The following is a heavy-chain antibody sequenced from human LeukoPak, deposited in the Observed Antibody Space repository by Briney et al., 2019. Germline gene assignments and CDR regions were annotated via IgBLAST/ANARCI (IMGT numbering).Heavy chain of an antibody. CDR2: IYSGDSKT. Sequence: GESLKISCKGSGYSFTSYWIGWVRQMPGKGLEWMGIIYSGDSKTVYSPSFQGQVTISVDKSLSTAYLQWGSLKASDTAMHYCARPTYFGSQYWGQGTLVTVSS. CDR1: GYSFTSYW. V-gene: IGHV5-51*01. D-gene: IGHD3-10*01. J-gene: IGHJ4*02. CDR3: ARPTYFGSQY.